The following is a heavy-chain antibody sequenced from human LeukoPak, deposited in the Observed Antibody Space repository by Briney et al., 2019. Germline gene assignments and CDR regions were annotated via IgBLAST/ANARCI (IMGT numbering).Heavy chain of an antibody. CDR1: GLTLSDAW. CDR2: ISSSSSYI. D-gene: IGHD2-2*01. J-gene: IGHJ4*02. Sequence: GGSPRLSCAASGLTLSDAWMSWVRQAPGKGLEWVSSISSSSSYIYYADSVKGRFTISRDNAKNSLYLQMNSLRAEDTAVYYCARDLEYAFGYWGQGTPVTVSS. CDR3: ARDLEYAFGY. V-gene: IGHV3-21*01.